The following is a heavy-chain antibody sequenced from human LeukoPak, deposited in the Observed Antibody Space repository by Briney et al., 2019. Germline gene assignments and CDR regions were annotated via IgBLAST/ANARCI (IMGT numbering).Heavy chain of an antibody. Sequence: ASVKVSCKASGYTFTSYDINWVRQAAGQGLEWMGWMNPNSGNTGYAQKFQGRVTMTRNTSISTAYMELSSLRSEDTAVYYCARGAAAGNRADYWGQGTLVTVSS. CDR2: MNPNSGNT. CDR3: ARGAAAGNRADY. V-gene: IGHV1-8*01. CDR1: GYTFTSYD. D-gene: IGHD6-13*01. J-gene: IGHJ4*02.